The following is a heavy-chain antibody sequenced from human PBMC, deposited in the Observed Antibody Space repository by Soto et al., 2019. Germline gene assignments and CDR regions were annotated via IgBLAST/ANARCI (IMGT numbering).Heavy chain of an antibody. D-gene: IGHD3-16*01. Sequence: SETLSLTCTVSGGSISSSSYYWGWIRQPPGKGLEWIGSIYYSGSTYYNPSLKSRVTISVDTSKNQFSLKLSSVTAADTAVYYCARPSLGGVIYLGYWGQGTLVTVSS. V-gene: IGHV4-39*01. CDR3: ARPSLGGVIYLGY. J-gene: IGHJ4*02. CDR1: GGSISSSSYY. CDR2: IYYSGST.